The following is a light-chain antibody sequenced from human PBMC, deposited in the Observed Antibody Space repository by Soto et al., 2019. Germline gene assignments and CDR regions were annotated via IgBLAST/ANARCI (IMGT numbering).Light chain of an antibody. CDR2: DAS. J-gene: IGKJ2*01. CDR1: QSISSW. Sequence: DIQMTQSPSTLSASVGDRVTITCRASQSISSWLAWYQQKPGKAPQLLIYDASSLESGAPSRFSGSGSGTEFTLTISSLQPDDFATYYCQQYNSYPYTFGPGTKLEIK. CDR3: QQYNSYPYT. V-gene: IGKV1-5*01.